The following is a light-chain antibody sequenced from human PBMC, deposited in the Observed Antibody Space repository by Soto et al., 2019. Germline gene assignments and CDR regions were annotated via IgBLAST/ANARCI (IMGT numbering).Light chain of an antibody. CDR2: DTF. V-gene: IGKV1-39*01. CDR1: ESIRNE. Sequence: DIQMTQSPSSLSASLGDRVTITCRPSESIRNELNWFQQRPGKAPRLLIYDTFTLQSGVPSRFSGSVSGTEFSLTISSLQAGDSAIYYCQPSFTTPWTFGQGTKVDIK. J-gene: IGKJ1*01. CDR3: QPSFTTPWT.